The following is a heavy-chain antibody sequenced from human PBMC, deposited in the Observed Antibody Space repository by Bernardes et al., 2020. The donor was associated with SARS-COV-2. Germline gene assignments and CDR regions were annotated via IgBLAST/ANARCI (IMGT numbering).Heavy chain of an antibody. CDR1: GITLTQSS. D-gene: IGHD1-1*01. V-gene: IGHV1-24*01. J-gene: IGHJ5*01. CDR3: AILRGTTRRFDS. CDR2: FDVEDGKI. Sequence: ASVKVSCKVSGITLTQSSTHWMRQAPGKGLEWIGGFDVEDGKIVYSQMFQGRVAMTEDTSTDTAVMVLNSLRSEDTAVYFCAILRGTTRRFDSWGQGTLVTVSS.